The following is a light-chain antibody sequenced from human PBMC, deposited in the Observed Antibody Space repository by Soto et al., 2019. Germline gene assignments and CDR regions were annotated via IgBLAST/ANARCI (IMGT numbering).Light chain of an antibody. Sequence: DIQMTQSPSSLAASVGARVTITCRASQSISTYLNWYQQKPGKAPKVLIFDASRLQSGVASRFSGSGSGTDFTLTISSLQPEDSATYYCQQYNTYSSWTFGQGTRVEI. J-gene: IGKJ1*01. CDR2: DAS. V-gene: IGKV1-39*01. CDR3: QQYNTYSSWT. CDR1: QSISTY.